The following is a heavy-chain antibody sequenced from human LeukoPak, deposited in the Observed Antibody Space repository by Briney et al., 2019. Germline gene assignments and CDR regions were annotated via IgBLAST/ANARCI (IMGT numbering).Heavy chain of an antibody. Sequence: SETLSLTCTVSGGSISNYYWSWMRQPAGKGLEWIGHIYTSGSINYNPSLKSRVTISVDTSKNQFSLKLSSVTAADTTVYYCARGRRDILFIRIKKNWFDPWGQGTLVTVSS. CDR1: GGSISNYY. CDR2: IYTSGSI. D-gene: IGHD3-9*01. J-gene: IGHJ5*02. CDR3: ARGRRDILFIRIKKNWFDP. V-gene: IGHV4-4*07.